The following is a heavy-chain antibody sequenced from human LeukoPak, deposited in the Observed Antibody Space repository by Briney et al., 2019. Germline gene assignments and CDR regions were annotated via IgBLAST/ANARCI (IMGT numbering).Heavy chain of an antibody. D-gene: IGHD6-13*01. CDR3: ARVAAGIGFFQH. CDR2: IHHSGST. CDR1: GYSISRGYY. V-gene: IGHV4-38-2*02. Sequence: SETLSLTCIVSGYSISRGYYWGWIRPPPGKGLEWIGNIHHSGSTYYNPSLKSRVTISVDTSKNQLSLKLSSVTAADTAVYYCARVAAGIGFFQHWGQGTLVTVSS. J-gene: IGHJ1*01.